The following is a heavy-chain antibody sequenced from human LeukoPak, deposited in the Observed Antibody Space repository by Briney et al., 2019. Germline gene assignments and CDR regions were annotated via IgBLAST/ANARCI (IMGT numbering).Heavy chain of an antibody. CDR2: IRPNDGTT. Sequence: GGSLRLSCEASGFTFSNYGMNWVRQAPGKGLEWISYIRPNDGTTHYADSVKGRFTISRDNAKNSLSLRMTSLRADDSAVYYCVRGQTSLDNWFDPWGQGTLVIVSS. CDR1: GFTFSNYG. J-gene: IGHJ5*02. CDR3: VRGQTSLDNWFDP. V-gene: IGHV3-48*03.